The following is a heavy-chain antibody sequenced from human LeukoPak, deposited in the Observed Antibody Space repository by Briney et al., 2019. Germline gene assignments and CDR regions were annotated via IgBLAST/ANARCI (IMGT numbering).Heavy chain of an antibody. CDR2: ISSSSSYI. Sequence: GGSLRLSCAASGFTFSSYSMNWVRQAPGKGLEWASSISSSSSYIYYADSVKGRFTISRDNAKNSLYLQMNSLRAEDTAVYYCARVYGGNPFDYWGQGTLVTVSS. J-gene: IGHJ4*02. V-gene: IGHV3-21*01. D-gene: IGHD4-23*01. CDR1: GFTFSSYS. CDR3: ARVYGGNPFDY.